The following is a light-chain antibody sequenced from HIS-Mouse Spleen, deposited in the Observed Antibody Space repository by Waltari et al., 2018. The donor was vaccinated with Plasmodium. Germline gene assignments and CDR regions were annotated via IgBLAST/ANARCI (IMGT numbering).Light chain of an antibody. V-gene: IGKV3-15*01. CDR1: PSVSSN. CDR2: GAS. J-gene: IGKJ2*01. Sequence: EIVMTQSPATLSVSPGERATLSCRASPSVSSNLAWYQQQPGQAPRLLIYGASTRATGIPARFSGSGSGTEFTLTISSLQSEDFAVYYCQQYNNWPPYTFGQGTKMENK. CDR3: QQYNNWPPYT.